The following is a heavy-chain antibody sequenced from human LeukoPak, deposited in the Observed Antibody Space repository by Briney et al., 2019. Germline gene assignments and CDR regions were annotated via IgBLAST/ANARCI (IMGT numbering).Heavy chain of an antibody. CDR3: ADYIQRPPGMDG. Sequence: PGRSLRLSCAASGFTFSSHAMSWVRQGPGKGLEWLSAISGSGGSTYYADSVQGPFTISRDKSKNTLYLQMNSLKAEDTGVYYCADYIQRPPGMDGWGQGTMVTVSS. CDR1: GFTFSSHA. J-gene: IGHJ6*02. D-gene: IGHD3-10*02. V-gene: IGHV3-23*01. CDR2: ISGSGGST.